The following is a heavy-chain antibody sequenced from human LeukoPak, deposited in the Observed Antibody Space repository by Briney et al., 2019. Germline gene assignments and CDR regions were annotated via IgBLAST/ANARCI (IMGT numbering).Heavy chain of an antibody. CDR3: ARESTVGPIQTDALDI. CDR2: INNEETAA. Sequence: GGSLRLSCAASGFTFSTYWMHWVRPAPGRGLVWVSRINNEETAANYADSVQGRFTISRDNANNMLYLQMDSLRAEDTAVYYCARESTVGPIQTDALDIWGQGTMVTVSS. V-gene: IGHV3-74*01. CDR1: GFTFSTYW. J-gene: IGHJ3*02. D-gene: IGHD1-26*01.